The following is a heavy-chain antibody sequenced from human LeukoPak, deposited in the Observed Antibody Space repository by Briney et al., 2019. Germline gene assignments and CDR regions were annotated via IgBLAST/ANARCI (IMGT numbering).Heavy chain of an antibody. D-gene: IGHD4-17*01. J-gene: IGHJ4*02. CDR1: GFTFSSYE. CDR3: AKSRPDYGDYGGY. CDR2: ISSSGSTI. Sequence: GGSLRLSCAASGFTFSSYEMNWVRQAPGKGLEWVSYISSSGSTIYYADSVKGRFTISRDNSKNTLYLQMNSLRAEDTAVYYCAKSRPDYGDYGGYWGQGTLVTVSS. V-gene: IGHV3-48*03.